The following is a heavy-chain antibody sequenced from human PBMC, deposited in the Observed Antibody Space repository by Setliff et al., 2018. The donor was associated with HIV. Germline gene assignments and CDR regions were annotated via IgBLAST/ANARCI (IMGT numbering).Heavy chain of an antibody. CDR3: ARDSDLDYSSSARWYFDL. Sequence: FTDIGGSFTDYYWIWIRQPPGKGLEWIGEINHSGSTHYNPSLKSRFTISVDTSKNQFSLKVNSVTAADTAVYYCARDSDLDYSSSARWYFDLWGRGTLVTVSS. V-gene: IGHV4-34*01. J-gene: IGHJ2*01. D-gene: IGHD6-6*01. CDR1: GGSFTDYY. CDR2: INHSGST.